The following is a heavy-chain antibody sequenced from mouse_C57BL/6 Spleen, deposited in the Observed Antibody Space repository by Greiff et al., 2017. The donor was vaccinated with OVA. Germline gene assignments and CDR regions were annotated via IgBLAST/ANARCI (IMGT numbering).Heavy chain of an antibody. D-gene: IGHD1-1*01. J-gene: IGHJ2*01. Sequence: QVQLQQSGAELARPGASVKLSCKASGYTFTSYGISWVKQRTGQGLEWIGEIYPRSGNTYYNEKFKDKATLTADKSSSTVYMELSRLTSEDSAVYFCARHSLGSSVGYYFDYWGQGTTLTVSS. CDR2: IYPRSGNT. CDR3: ARHSLGSSVGYYFDY. CDR1: GYTFTSYG. V-gene: IGHV1-81*01.